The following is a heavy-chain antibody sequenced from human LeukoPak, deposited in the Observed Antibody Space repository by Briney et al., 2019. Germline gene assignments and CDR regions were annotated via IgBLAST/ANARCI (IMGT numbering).Heavy chain of an antibody. Sequence: PGRSLRLSCAASGFTFSSYDMHWVRQAPGKGLEWVAVISYDGSNKYYADPVKGRFTISRDNSKNTLYLQMNSLRAEDTAVYYCAKVPVTTGVQGWGQGTLVTVSS. D-gene: IGHD4-23*01. CDR1: GFTFSSYD. CDR2: ISYDGSNK. J-gene: IGHJ4*02. V-gene: IGHV3-30*18. CDR3: AKVPVTTGVQG.